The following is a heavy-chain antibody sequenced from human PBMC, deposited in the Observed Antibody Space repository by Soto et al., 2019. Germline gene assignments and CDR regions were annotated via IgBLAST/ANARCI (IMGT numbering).Heavy chain of an antibody. V-gene: IGHV3-48*01. J-gene: IGHJ6*02. Sequence: GGSLRLSCAASGFTFSSYAMNWVRQAPGKGLEWISYISSSSSTIYYADSVKGRFTISRDNAKNSLYLQMNSLRAEDTALYYCATDQGYYDSAHWGQGTTVTVSS. D-gene: IGHD3-10*01. CDR3: ATDQGYYDSAH. CDR2: ISSSSSTI. CDR1: GFTFSSYA.